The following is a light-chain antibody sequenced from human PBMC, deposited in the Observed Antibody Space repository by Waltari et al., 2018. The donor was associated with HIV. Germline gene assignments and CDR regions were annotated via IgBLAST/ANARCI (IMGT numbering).Light chain of an antibody. Sequence: EIVLTQSPGTLSLSPGERGTLSCRASQSVSSTYLAWYQQKPGQAPRLLIYAASNRASGIPDRFGGSGSGTDFTLTISRLEPEDVAVYYCQQYGSSPQTFGQGTKVEIK. CDR2: AAS. J-gene: IGKJ1*01. V-gene: IGKV3-20*01. CDR1: QSVSSTY. CDR3: QQYGSSPQT.